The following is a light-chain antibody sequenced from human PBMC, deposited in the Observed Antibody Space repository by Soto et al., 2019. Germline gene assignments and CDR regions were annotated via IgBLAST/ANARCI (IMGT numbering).Light chain of an antibody. J-gene: IGKJ1*01. V-gene: IGKV1-5*01. CDR3: RQYNSYSWT. Sequence: DIHMTQSPATLSASVGDRVTITCRASQIISSWLDGYQQKPGTAPKLMIYDASSLERGVPSRFSGSGSGTECNLTISSLKPDDFATYYCRQYNSYSWTFGQGAKVEIK. CDR1: QIISSW. CDR2: DAS.